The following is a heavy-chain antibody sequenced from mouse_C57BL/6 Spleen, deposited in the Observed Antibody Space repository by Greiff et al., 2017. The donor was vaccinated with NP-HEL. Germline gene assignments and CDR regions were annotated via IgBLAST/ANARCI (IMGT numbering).Heavy chain of an antibody. CDR2: IWGVGST. J-gene: IGHJ4*01. Sequence: QVQLKESGPGLVAPSQSLSITCTVSGFSLTSYGVDWVRQSPGKGLEWLGVIWGVGSTNYNSALKSRLSISKDNSKSQVFLKMNSLQTGDTAMYYCASQLGRDYAMDYWGQGTSVTVSS. CDR1: GFSLTSYG. CDR3: ASQLGRDYAMDY. V-gene: IGHV2-6*01. D-gene: IGHD4-1*02.